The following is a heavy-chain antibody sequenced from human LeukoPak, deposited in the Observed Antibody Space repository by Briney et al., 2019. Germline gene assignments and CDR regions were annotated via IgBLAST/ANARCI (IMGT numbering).Heavy chain of an antibody. CDR2: ISGSSSYI. Sequence: GGSLRLSCAASGFTFSSYSMNWVRQAPGKGLEWVSSISGSSSYIYYADSLKGRFTISRDNSKNTLYLQMNSLRAEDTAVYYCAKGPYGSGSYYLVYYYYMDVWGKGTTVTISS. J-gene: IGHJ6*03. CDR3: AKGPYGSGSYYLVYYYYMDV. CDR1: GFTFSSYS. D-gene: IGHD3-10*01. V-gene: IGHV3-21*01.